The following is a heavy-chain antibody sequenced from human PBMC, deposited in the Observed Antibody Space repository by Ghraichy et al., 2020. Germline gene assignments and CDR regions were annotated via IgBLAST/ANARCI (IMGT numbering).Heavy chain of an antibody. CDR2: VGGNGVTT. V-gene: IGHV3-23*01. CDR1: GFTYSSYA. CDR3: AKGIATLPHYYYAMDV. J-gene: IGHJ6*02. Sequence: LSLTCAASGFTYSSYAVSWVRQAPGKGLEWVSVVGGNGVTTYYADSLRGRFSTSRDNSKNTLYLQMNSLRAEDTAVYYCAKGIATLPHYYYAMDVWGQGTTVTVSS. D-gene: IGHD6-6*01.